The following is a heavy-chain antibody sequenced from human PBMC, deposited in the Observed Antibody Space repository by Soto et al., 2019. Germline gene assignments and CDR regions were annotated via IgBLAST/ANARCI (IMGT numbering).Heavy chain of an antibody. J-gene: IGHJ3*02. V-gene: IGHV4-61*01. CDR1: GGSVSSGNFY. CDR3: ARDGGYSYAPYAFDI. Sequence: PSETLSLTCTVSGGSVSSGNFYWSWIRQPPGKGLEWIGHVYYNGRTNYNPSLKTRVTMSVDTSRNQFSLKLSSVTAADTAVYYCARDGGYSYAPYAFDIWGQGTMVTVSS. D-gene: IGHD5-18*01. CDR2: VYYNGRT.